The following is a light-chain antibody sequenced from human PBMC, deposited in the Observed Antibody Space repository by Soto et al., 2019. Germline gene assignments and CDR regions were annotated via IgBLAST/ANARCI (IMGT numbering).Light chain of an antibody. CDR3: QQTYTTPYT. J-gene: IGKJ2*01. Sequence: DIQMTQSPSSLSASAGDRVTITCRASQSVRNYLNWYQQKIGKAPKLLIYAASSLHSGVPSRFSGSGSGTDFTLTISSLQPEDFATYFCQQTYTTPYTFGQGTKLEIK. V-gene: IGKV1-39*01. CDR1: QSVRNY. CDR2: AAS.